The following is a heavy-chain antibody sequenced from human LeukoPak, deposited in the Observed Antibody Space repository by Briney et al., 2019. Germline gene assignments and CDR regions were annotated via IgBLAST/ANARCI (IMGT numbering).Heavy chain of an antibody. CDR1: GFTYSSYA. D-gene: IGHD3-3*01. J-gene: IGHJ4*02. CDR3: ATRLYFGVAPPSDY. Sequence: PGGSLRLSCAASGFTYSSYAMSWVRQAPGKGLEWVSAISGSGGSTYYADSVKGRFTISRDNSKNTLYLQMNSLRAEDTAVYYCATRLYFGVAPPSDYWGQGTLVTVSS. CDR2: ISGSGGST. V-gene: IGHV3-23*01.